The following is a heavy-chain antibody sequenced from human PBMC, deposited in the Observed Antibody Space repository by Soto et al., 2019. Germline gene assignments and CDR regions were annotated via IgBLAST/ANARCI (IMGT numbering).Heavy chain of an antibody. CDR2: IWYDGSNK. D-gene: IGHD3-3*01. CDR3: ARDSPYYDPLRGMDV. Sequence: GGSLRLSCAASGFTFSSYGMHWVRQAPGKGLEWVAVIWYDGSNKYYADSVKGRFTISRDNSKNTLYLQMNSLRAEDTAVYYCARDSPYYDPLRGMDVWGQGTTVTVSS. CDR1: GFTFSSYG. J-gene: IGHJ6*02. V-gene: IGHV3-33*01.